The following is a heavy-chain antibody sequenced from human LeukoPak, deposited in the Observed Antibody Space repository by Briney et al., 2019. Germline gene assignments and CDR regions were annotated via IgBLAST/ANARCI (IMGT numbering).Heavy chain of an antibody. CDR3: ARGMTGDNYDFWSGYYPSDAFDI. D-gene: IGHD3-3*01. CDR2: IYYSGST. V-gene: IGHV4-31*03. CDR1: GGSISSGGYY. Sequence: SQTLSLTCTVSGGSISSGGYYWSWIRQHPGKGLEWIGYIYYSGSTYYNPSLKSRVTISEDTSKNQFSLKLSSVTAADTAVYYCARGMTGDNYDFWSGYYPSDAFDIWGQGTMVTVSS. J-gene: IGHJ3*02.